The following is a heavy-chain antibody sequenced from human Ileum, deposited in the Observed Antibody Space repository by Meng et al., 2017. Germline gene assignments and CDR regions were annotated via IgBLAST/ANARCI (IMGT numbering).Heavy chain of an antibody. D-gene: IGHD1-1*01. CDR2: INSDGSTT. CDR1: GFTFSSYW. J-gene: IGHJ4*02. CDR3: ARGWKYGQDN. Sequence: LVESGGGLVHPGGSLRLSCEASGFTFSSYWMHWVRQAPGKGLGWVSRINSDGSTTSYADSVKGRFTISRDNAKNTLYLQMNSLRAEDTAVYYCARGWKYGQDNWGQGTPVTVSS. V-gene: IGHV3-74*01.